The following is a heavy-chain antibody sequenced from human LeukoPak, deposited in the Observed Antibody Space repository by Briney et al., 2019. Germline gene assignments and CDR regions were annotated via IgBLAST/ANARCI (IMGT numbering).Heavy chain of an antibody. V-gene: IGHV3-23*01. D-gene: IGHD1/OR15-1a*01. CDR1: GFTFSSYA. J-gene: IGHJ4*02. CDR3: AKDRWNNYGPGDY. CDR2: ISGNGGST. Sequence: GGSLRLSCAASGFTFSSYAMSWVRQAPGKGLEWVSTISGNGGSTYYADSVKGRFTISRDNSKNKLYLQMNSLRAEDTAVYFCAKDRWNNYGPGDYWGQGTLVSVSS.